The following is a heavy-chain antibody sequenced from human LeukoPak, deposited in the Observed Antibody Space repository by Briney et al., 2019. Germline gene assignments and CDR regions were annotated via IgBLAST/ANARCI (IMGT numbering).Heavy chain of an antibody. J-gene: IGHJ4*02. Sequence: ASVKVSCKASGYTFTSYGISWVRQAPGQGLEWMGWINAGNGNTKYSQKFQGRVTITRDTSASTAYMELSSLRSEDTAVYYCATHSRAGYPQPFDYWGQGTLVTVSS. D-gene: IGHD3-9*01. V-gene: IGHV1-3*01. CDR3: ATHSRAGYPQPFDY. CDR2: INAGNGNT. CDR1: GYTFTSYG.